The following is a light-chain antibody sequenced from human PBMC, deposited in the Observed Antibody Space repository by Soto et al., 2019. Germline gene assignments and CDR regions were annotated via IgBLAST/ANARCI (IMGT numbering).Light chain of an antibody. J-gene: IGKJ1*01. V-gene: IGKV3-15*01. CDR2: GAS. Sequence: IVMTQSPATLSVSPGERATLSCRASQSVSSNLAWYQQKPGQAPRLLIYGASTRATGIPARFSGSGSGTEFTLIISSLQSEDFAVYYCQQYNNWWTFGQGTKVEIK. CDR3: QQYNNWWT. CDR1: QSVSSN.